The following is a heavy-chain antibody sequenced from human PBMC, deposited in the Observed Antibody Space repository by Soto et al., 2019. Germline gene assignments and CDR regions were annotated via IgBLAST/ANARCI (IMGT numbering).Heavy chain of an antibody. Sequence: PGGSLRLSCAASGFTFSSYGMHWVRQAPGKGLEWVAVISYDGSNKYYADSVKGRFTISRDNSKNTLYLQMNSLRAEDTAVYYCAKEGYDSSGWYYFDYWGQGTLVTVSS. CDR2: ISYDGSNK. V-gene: IGHV3-30*18. J-gene: IGHJ4*02. CDR3: AKEGYDSSGWYYFDY. CDR1: GFTFSSYG. D-gene: IGHD3-22*01.